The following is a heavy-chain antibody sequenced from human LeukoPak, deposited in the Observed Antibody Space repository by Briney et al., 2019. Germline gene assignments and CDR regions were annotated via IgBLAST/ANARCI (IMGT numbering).Heavy chain of an antibody. D-gene: IGHD1-26*01. Sequence: GGSLRLSCAASGFTFSGYWMSWVRQAPGKGLEFVANIKHDGSKRYYVDSVKGRFTISRDNAKGSVYLQMNSLRAEDTAVFYCARAKWDLLRPTTPAFDFWGRGTLVTVSS. J-gene: IGHJ4*02. V-gene: IGHV3-7*04. CDR2: IKHDGSKR. CDR1: GFTFSGYW. CDR3: ARAKWDLLRPTTPAFDF.